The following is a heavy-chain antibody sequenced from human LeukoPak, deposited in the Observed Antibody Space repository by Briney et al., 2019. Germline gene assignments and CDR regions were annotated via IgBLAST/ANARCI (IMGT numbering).Heavy chain of an antibody. J-gene: IGHJ3*02. Sequence: SETLSLTCTVSGGSISSYFWAWIRQPPGKGREWIGYIYYSGSTYYNPSLKSRVTTSVDTSKSQFSLRLSSVTAADTAVYYCARHGNIVVLPATSKAFDIWGQGTMVTVSS. CDR1: GGSISSYF. CDR2: IYYSGST. V-gene: IGHV4-59*08. D-gene: IGHD2-2*01. CDR3: ARHGNIVVLPATSKAFDI.